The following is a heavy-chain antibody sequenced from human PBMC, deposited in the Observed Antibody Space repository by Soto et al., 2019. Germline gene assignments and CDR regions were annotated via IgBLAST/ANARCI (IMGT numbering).Heavy chain of an antibody. Sequence: SVKVSCKASGGTFSSYAISWVRQAPGQGLEWMGGIIPIFGTANYAQKFQGRVTITADESTSTAYMELSSLRSEDTAVYYCARWHDSSGYYYNYFDYWGQGTLVTVSS. J-gene: IGHJ4*02. CDR2: IIPIFGTA. D-gene: IGHD3-22*01. CDR3: ARWHDSSGYYYNYFDY. CDR1: GGTFSSYA. V-gene: IGHV1-69*13.